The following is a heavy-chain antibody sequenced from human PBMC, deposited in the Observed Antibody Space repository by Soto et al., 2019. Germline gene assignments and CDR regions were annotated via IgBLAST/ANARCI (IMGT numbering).Heavy chain of an antibody. CDR1: GFSLSTSGVG. Sequence: QITLKESGPTRVKPTQTLTLTGTFSGFSLSTSGVGVGWIRRPPGKALEWLALIYWDDDKSYSPSLKSRLTITKDTSKNQVVLPMTNMDPVDTATYYCAHDLGRDAFDIWGQGTMVTVSS. CDR3: AHDLGRDAFDI. D-gene: IGHD3-16*01. CDR2: IYWDDDK. V-gene: IGHV2-5*02. J-gene: IGHJ3*02.